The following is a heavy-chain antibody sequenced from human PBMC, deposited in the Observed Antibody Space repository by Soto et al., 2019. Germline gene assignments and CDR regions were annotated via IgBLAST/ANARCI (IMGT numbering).Heavy chain of an antibody. V-gene: IGHV6-1*01. CDR2: TYYRSKWYN. CDR1: GDSVSSNSAA. CDR3: ARDPNNWNYESYYFDY. J-gene: IGHJ4*02. Sequence: SQTLSLTCAISGDSVSSNSAAWNWIRQSPSRGLEWLGRTYYRSKWYNDYAVSVKSRITINPDTSKNQFSLQLNSVTPEDTAVYYCARDPNNWNYESYYFDYWGQGPLVTVSS. D-gene: IGHD1-7*01.